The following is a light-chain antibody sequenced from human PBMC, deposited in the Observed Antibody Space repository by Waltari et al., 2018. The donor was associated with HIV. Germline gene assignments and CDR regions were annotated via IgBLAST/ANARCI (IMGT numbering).Light chain of an antibody. CDR1: PLTRGS. V-gene: IGLV3-10*01. CDR2: EDT. J-gene: IGLJ1*01. CDR3: YSTDSSDSHRGV. Sequence: SFELTQPPSVSVSPGQTATIACSGNPLTRGSPYWYRQKSGQAPGWVPYEDTKRPSVIPERFRGSRSGTTATLTISGAQVEDEGDYYCYSTDSSDSHRGVFGTGTAVYVL.